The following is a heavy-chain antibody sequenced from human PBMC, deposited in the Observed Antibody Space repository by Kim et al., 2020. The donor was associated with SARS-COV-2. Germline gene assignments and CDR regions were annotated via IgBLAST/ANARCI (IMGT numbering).Heavy chain of an antibody. CDR2: FYYSVST. J-gene: IGHJ4*02. CDR3: TRGEPDSTLGGKGY. CDR1: GDSISSSRYY. Sequence: SETLSLTCIVSGDSISSSRYYWGWIRQPPGKGLEWIGSFYYSVSTYYNPSLKCRVTISVDASKNQFSLRLSSVSATDTAVYFWTRGEPDSTLGGKGYWGQGTLGTASS. V-gene: IGHV4-39*01. D-gene: IGHD3-22*01.